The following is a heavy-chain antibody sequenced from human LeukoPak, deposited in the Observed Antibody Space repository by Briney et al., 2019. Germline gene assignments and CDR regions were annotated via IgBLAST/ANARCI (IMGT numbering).Heavy chain of an antibody. J-gene: IGHJ3*02. Sequence: ASVKVSCKASGYTFTSYGVNWVRQAPGQGLEWMGWISAYNGNTNYAQKLQGRVTMTTDTSTSTAYMELRSLRSDDTAVYFCARVFGGFDVFDIWGQGTMVTVSS. CDR2: ISAYNGNT. D-gene: IGHD3-3*01. V-gene: IGHV1-18*01. CDR3: ARVFGGFDVFDI. CDR1: GYTFTSYG.